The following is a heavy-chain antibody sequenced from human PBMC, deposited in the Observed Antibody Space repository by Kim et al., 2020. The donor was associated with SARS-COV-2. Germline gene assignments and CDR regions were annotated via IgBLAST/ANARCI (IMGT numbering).Heavy chain of an antibody. CDR1: GYSFTSYW. CDR3: AGALLWFGEPYGMDV. J-gene: IGHJ6*02. V-gene: IGHV5-51*01. CDR2: IYPGDSDT. Sequence: GESLKISCKGSGYSFTSYWIGWVRQMPGKGLEWMGIIYPGDSDTRYSPSFQGQVTISADKSISTAYLQWSSLKASDTAMYYCAGALLWFGEPYGMDVWGQGTTVTVSS. D-gene: IGHD3-10*01.